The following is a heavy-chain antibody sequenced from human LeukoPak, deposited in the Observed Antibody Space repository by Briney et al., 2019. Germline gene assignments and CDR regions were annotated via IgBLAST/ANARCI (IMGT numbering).Heavy chain of an antibody. V-gene: IGHV3-30*02. CDR3: AKDHSSSWFTDYYYYMDV. CDR1: GFTFSRYG. Sequence: GGSLRLSCAASGFTFSRYGMHWVRQAPGKGLEWVAFIRYDGSNKYYADSVKGRFTISRDNSKNTLYLQMNSLRAEDTAVYYCAKDHSSSWFTDYYYYMDVWGKGTTVTVSS. D-gene: IGHD6-13*01. J-gene: IGHJ6*03. CDR2: IRYDGSNK.